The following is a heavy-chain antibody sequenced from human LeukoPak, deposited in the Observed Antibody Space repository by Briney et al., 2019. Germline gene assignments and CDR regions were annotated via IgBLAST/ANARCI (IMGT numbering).Heavy chain of an antibody. J-gene: IGHJ4*02. CDR2: ISGGGSTT. Sequence: PGGSLRLSCAASGFTFSSYWMTWVRQAPGKGLEWVSAISGGGSTTYYADSVKGRFTISRDKSKNMLYLQMNSLRAEDTAVYYCARPELPGWSVLFDFWGQGTLVTVSS. CDR3: ARPELPGWSVLFDF. D-gene: IGHD2-15*01. CDR1: GFTFSSYW. V-gene: IGHV3-23*01.